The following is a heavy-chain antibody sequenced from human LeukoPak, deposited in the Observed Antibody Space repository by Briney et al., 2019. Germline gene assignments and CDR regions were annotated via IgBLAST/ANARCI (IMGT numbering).Heavy chain of an antibody. V-gene: IGHV1-18*04. CDR1: GYTFTIYG. CDR2: ISAYNGNT. CDR3: ARDKTVVVRGVRALDY. J-gene: IGHJ4*02. D-gene: IGHD3-10*01. Sequence: ASVKVSYKASGYTFTIYGISWVRQAPGQGLEWMGWISAYNGNTNYAQKLQGRVTMTTDTSTSTAYMELRSLRSDDTAVYYCARDKTVVVRGVRALDYRGQGTLVTVSS.